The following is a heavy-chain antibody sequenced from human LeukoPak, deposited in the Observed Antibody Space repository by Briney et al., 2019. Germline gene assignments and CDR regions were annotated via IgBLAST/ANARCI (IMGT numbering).Heavy chain of an antibody. CDR2: IYYSGST. CDR1: GGSISSYY. J-gene: IGHJ4*02. D-gene: IGHD1-26*01. Sequence: SETLSLTCTVSGGSISSYYWSWIRQPPGKGLEWLGYIYYSGSTNYNPSLKSRVTISVDTSKNQFSLKLSSVTAADTAVYYCARALGAIDDYWGQGTLVTVSS. CDR3: ARALGAIDDY. V-gene: IGHV4-59*01.